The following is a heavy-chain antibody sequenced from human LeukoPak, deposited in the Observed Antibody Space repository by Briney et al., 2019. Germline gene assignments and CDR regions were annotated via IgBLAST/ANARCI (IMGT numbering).Heavy chain of an antibody. CDR1: GFTFSSYS. CDR2: ISGSGDNT. Sequence: GRSLRLSCAASGFTFSSYSMNWVRQAPGKGLEWVSTISGSGDNTYYADSVKGRFTISRDNSMNMLYLQMNSLRAEDTAVYYCANLRPSSTITNWFDPWGQGTLVTVSS. CDR3: ANLRPSSTITNWFDP. J-gene: IGHJ5*02. V-gene: IGHV3-23*01. D-gene: IGHD2-2*01.